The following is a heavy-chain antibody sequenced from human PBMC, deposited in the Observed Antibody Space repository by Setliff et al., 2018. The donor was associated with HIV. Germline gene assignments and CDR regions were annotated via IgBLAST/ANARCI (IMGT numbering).Heavy chain of an antibody. CDR1: GGSISSGSYY. V-gene: IGHV4-39*01. D-gene: IGHD2-8*01. CDR3: ARAPSCADSWCYMYYYYYCGMDV. Sequence: SETLSLTCTVSGGSISSGSYYWSWIRQPPGKGLEWIGSIYYSGSTYYNPPLKSRVTISVDTSKNQFSLKLNSVTAADTGVYYCARAPSCADSWCYMYYYYYCGMDVWGLGTTVTVSS. CDR2: IYYSGST. J-gene: IGHJ6*02.